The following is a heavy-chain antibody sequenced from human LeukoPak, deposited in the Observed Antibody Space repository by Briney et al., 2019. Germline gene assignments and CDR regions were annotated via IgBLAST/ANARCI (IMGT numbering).Heavy chain of an antibody. D-gene: IGHD5-24*01. CDR2: IWFDGTNK. V-gene: IGHV3-33*06. Sequence: GGSLRLSCAASGFTFSTYGMHWVRPAPGKGLEWVAIIWFDGTNKYYADSVKGRFTISRDNSKNTLSLQMNSLRVEDTAIYYCAKDIQLSTWGLGTMVTVSS. CDR1: GFTFSTYG. J-gene: IGHJ3*01. CDR3: AKDIQLST.